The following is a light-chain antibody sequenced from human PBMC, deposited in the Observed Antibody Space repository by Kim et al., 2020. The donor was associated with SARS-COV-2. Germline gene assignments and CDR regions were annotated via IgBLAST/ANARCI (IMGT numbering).Light chain of an antibody. CDR3: QQYYSAPWT. J-gene: IGKJ1*01. Sequence: DIVMTQSPDSLAVSLGERATINCKSSQSILYISNNENYLAWYQQRPGQSPKLLIYWASTRESGVPDRFSGSGSETDFTLTISSLQAEDVAVYYCQQYYSAPWTFGQGTKVDIK. CDR2: WAS. CDR1: QSILYISNNENY. V-gene: IGKV4-1*01.